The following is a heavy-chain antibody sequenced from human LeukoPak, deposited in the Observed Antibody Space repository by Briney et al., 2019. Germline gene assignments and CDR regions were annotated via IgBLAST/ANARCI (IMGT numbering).Heavy chain of an antibody. CDR2: IYHSGNT. D-gene: IGHD2-2*01. CDR3: ARNLPGYTSTRGWFDP. J-gene: IGHJ5*02. V-gene: IGHV4-4*02. CDR1: GGSISSSNW. Sequence: PSETLSLTCAVSGGSISSSNWWSWVRQPPGKGLEWIGEIYHSGNTNYNPSLKSRVTMSVDTSKNQFSLKLSSVTAADTAVYYCARNLPGYTSTRGWFDPWGQGTLVTVSS.